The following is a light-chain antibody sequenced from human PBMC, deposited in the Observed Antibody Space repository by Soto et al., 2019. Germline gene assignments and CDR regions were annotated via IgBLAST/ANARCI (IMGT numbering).Light chain of an antibody. Sequence: EIVMTQSPATLSASPGERVTLSCRASQSVSSKLAWYQQKPGQAPRLLIYGASTRATGIPARFSGSGSGTEFTLTISSLQSEDFAVYYCQQYDNWQYTFGQGTKLEIK. CDR3: QQYDNWQYT. J-gene: IGKJ2*01. CDR1: QSVSSK. CDR2: GAS. V-gene: IGKV3-15*01.